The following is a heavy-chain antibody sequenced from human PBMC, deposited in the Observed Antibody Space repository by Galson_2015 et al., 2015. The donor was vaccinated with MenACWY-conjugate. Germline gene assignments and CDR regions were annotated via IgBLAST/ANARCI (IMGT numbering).Heavy chain of an antibody. CDR1: GFTFSDYY. J-gene: IGHJ5*02. Sequence: SLRLSCAASGFTFSDYYMSWIRQTPGKGLEWVSYISGSGRTMYNGDSVKGRFTISRDNAKKTLYLQMDSLRAEDTAVYYCARELSLVAVGVTPGWFDTWGQGTLVTVSS. CDR2: ISGSGRTM. CDR3: ARELSLVAVGVTPGWFDT. D-gene: IGHD2-15*01. V-gene: IGHV3-11*01.